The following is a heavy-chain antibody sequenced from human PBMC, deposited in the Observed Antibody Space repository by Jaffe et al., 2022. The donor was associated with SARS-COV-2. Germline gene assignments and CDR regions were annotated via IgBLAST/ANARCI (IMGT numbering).Heavy chain of an antibody. CDR3: ARGEGHCSGGSCYGGMDV. V-gene: IGHV3-13*05. CDR1: GFTFSSYD. CDR2: IGTAGDP. Sequence: EVQLVESGGGLVQPGGSLRLSCAASGFTFSSYDMHWVRQATGKGLEWVSAIGTAGDPYYPGSVKGRFTISRENAKNSLYLQMNSLRAGDTAVYYCARGEGHCSGGSCYGGMDVWGQGTTVTVSS. D-gene: IGHD2-15*01. J-gene: IGHJ6*02.